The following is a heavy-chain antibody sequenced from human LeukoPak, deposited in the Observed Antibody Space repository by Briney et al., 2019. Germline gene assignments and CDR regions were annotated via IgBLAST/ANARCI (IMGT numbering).Heavy chain of an antibody. Sequence: PSETLSLTCAVYGGSCSGYYWSWIRQPPGKGLEWIGEINHSGSTNYNPSLKSRVTISVDTSKNQFSLKLSSVTAADTAVYYCARHPSSALDYWGQGTLVTVSS. CDR1: GGSCSGYY. D-gene: IGHD6-25*01. J-gene: IGHJ4*02. V-gene: IGHV4-34*01. CDR3: ARHPSSALDY. CDR2: INHSGST.